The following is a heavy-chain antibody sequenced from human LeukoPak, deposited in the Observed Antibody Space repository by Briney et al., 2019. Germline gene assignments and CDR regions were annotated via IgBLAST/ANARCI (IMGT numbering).Heavy chain of an antibody. D-gene: IGHD2-21*01. CDR3: VQGGQYTRAYSDAFGL. CDR1: GITFSHHG. J-gene: IGHJ3*01. Sequence: APRLSCAASGITFSHHGMDWVRQAPGKGLEWVAGIQYDGSIKFYLDSVKGRFTISRDNSKNTLDLQMNSLRFEDTAVYFCVQGGQYTRAYSDAFGLWGQGTMVTVPS. CDR2: IQYDGSIK. V-gene: IGHV3-30*03.